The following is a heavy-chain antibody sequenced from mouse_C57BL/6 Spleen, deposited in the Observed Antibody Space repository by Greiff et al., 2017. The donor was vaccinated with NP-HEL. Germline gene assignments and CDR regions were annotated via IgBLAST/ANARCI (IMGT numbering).Heavy chain of an antibody. J-gene: IGHJ2*01. CDR3: ARGGGGYGRCFDY. CDR1: GYSITSGYY. CDR2: ISYDGSN. Sequence: EVHLVESGPGLVKPSQSLSLTCSVTGYSITSGYYWNWIRQFPGNKLEWMGYISYDGSNNYNPSLKNRISITRDTSKNQFFLKLNSVTTEDTATYYCARGGGGYGRCFDYWGQGTTLTVSS. D-gene: IGHD1-1*01. V-gene: IGHV3-6*01.